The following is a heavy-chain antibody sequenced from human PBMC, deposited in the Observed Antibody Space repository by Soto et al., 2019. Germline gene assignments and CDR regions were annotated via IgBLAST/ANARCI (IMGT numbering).Heavy chain of an antibody. J-gene: IGHJ6*02. D-gene: IGHD3-10*01. V-gene: IGHV1-2*04. CDR2: INPNSGGI. CDR1: GYTFTGYY. Sequence: VKVSCKASGYTFTGYYMHWVRQAPGQGLEWMGWINPNSGGINYAQKFQGWVTMTRDTSISTAYMELSRLRSDDTAVYYCATSYYYGSGSYSRSGMDVWGQGTMVTVSS. CDR3: ATSYYYGSGSYSRSGMDV.